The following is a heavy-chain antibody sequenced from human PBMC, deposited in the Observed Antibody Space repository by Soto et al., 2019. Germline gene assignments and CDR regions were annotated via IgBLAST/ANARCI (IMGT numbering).Heavy chain of an antibody. CDR1: GGSISSGGYS. J-gene: IGHJ6*02. D-gene: IGHD3-3*01. CDR2: IYYSGNT. Sequence: SETLSLTCAVSGGSISSGGYSWSWIRQPPGKGLEWIGYIYYSGNTYYTPSLKSRLTISVDASKNQFSLKLTSVTAADTAVYYCGRLISDFSNGATPYGVDVWGPGTTVTVSS. V-gene: IGHV4-30-2*05. CDR3: GRLISDFSNGATPYGVDV.